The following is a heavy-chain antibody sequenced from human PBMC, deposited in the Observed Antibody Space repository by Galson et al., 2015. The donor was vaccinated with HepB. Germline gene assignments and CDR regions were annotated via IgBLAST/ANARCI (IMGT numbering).Heavy chain of an antibody. V-gene: IGHV3-23*01. D-gene: IGHD2-8*01. CDR2: ISGSGGRT. J-gene: IGHJ6*02. CDR1: GVTFSSYA. CDR3: AKGWSAVFYDMDV. Sequence: ALRLSCAASGVTFSSYAINWVRQAPGKGLEWVSSISGSGGRTHYADSVKGRFTIARDNSKNTLYLQMNSLRAEDTAVYYCAKGWSAVFYDMDVWGQGTTVIVSS.